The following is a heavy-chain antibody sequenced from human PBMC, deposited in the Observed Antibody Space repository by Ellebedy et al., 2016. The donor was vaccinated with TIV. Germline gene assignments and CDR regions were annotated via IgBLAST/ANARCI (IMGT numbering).Heavy chain of an antibody. V-gene: IGHV5-51*01. CDR3: ARYTYSSGWSDY. CDR2: IYTGDSDT. Sequence: GESLKISCKGSGYSFTNYWIAWVRQMPGKGLEWMGIIYTGDSDTRYSPSFQGQVTMSADKSISTAYLEWSSLRASDTTMYYCARYTYSSGWSDYWGQGTLVTVSS. D-gene: IGHD6-19*01. J-gene: IGHJ4*02. CDR1: GYSFTNYW.